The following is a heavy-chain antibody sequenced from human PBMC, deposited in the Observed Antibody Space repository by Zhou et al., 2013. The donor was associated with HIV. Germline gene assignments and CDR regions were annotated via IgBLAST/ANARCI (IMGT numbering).Heavy chain of an antibody. CDR3: ARATGASWTDVLDV. CDR1: GYSFTSYG. J-gene: IGHJ3*01. V-gene: IGHV1-18*01. D-gene: IGHD1-26*01. Sequence: QVQLVQSGAEVKKPGASVKVSCKASGYSFTSYGINWVRQAPGQGLEWMGWISNYNGNTKYAQNLQGRVTMTTDTSTRTVYMEVMSLRSDDTAVYYCARATGASWTDVLDVWGQGTMVTVSS. CDR2: ISNYNGNT.